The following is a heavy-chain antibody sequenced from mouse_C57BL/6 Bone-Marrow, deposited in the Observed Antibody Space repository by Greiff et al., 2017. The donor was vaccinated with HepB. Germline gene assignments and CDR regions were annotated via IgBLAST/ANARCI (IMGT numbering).Heavy chain of an antibody. V-gene: IGHV1-82*01. CDR1: GYAFSSSW. CDR2: IYPGDGDT. D-gene: IGHD1-3*01. CDR3: ASNYYFDY. J-gene: IGHJ2*01. Sequence: QVQLQQSGPELVKPGASVKITCKASGYAFSSSWMNWVKQRPGKGLEWIGRIYPGDGDTNYNGKFKGKATLTADKSSSTAYMQLSSLTSEDSAVYFCASNYYFDYWGQGTTLTVSS.